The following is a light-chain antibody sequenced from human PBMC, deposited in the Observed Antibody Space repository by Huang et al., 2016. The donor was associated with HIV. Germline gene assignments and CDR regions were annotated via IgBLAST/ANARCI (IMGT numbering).Light chain of an antibody. CDR1: RSLSSH. Sequence: IVMTQSPVTLSVSPGERATLSCRASRSLSSHLAWYQQKLGPAPRLLIYGASTRTTGIPARFSGTGSGTEFTLTISSLQSEDFAVYYCQQYNNWPPAFGQGTKVEIK. CDR2: GAS. CDR3: QQYNNWPPA. V-gene: IGKV3-15*01. J-gene: IGKJ1*01.